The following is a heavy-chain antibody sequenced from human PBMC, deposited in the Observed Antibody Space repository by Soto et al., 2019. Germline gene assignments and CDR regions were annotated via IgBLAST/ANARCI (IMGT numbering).Heavy chain of an antibody. CDR1: GGTFGSYA. CDR2: IIPVSGAA. CDR3: ATALGFRRTSCTLDY. D-gene: IGHD3-16*01. V-gene: IGHV1-69*01. Sequence: QVQLVQSGAEVKTPGSSVKVSCKASGGTFGSYAFSWVRQAPGQGLEWMGGIIPVSGAAHYAQTLQGRATITADESTSSVYMELSSLSSPDTAVYYCATALGFRRTSCTLDYWGQGTRVIFSS. J-gene: IGHJ4*02.